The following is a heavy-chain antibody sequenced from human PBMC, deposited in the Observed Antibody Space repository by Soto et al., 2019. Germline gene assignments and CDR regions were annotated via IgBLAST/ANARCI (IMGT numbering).Heavy chain of an antibody. J-gene: IGHJ5*02. CDR3: ARAYQLLSLRAP. D-gene: IGHD2-2*01. CDR1: GFTFSSYA. CDR2: ISYDGSNK. Sequence: QVQLVESGGGVVQPGRSLRLSCAASGFTFSSYAMHWVRQAPGKGLEWVAVISYDGSNKYYADSVKGRFTISRDNSKNTLYLQMNSLRAEDTAVYYCARAYQLLSLRAPWGQGTLVTVSS. V-gene: IGHV3-30-3*01.